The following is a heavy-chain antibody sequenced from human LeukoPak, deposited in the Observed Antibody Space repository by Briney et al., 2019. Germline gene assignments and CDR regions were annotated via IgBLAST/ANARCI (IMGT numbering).Heavy chain of an antibody. Sequence: GGSLRLSCAASGFTFRGYAMSWVRQAPGKGLEWVGRIKSKTDGGTTDYAAPVKGRFTISRDDSKNTLYLQMNSLKTEDTAVYYCTTDSFVLEWLSTLDYWGQGTLVTVSS. CDR2: IKSKTDGGTT. D-gene: IGHD3-3*01. CDR1: GFTFRGYA. J-gene: IGHJ4*02. CDR3: TTDSFVLEWLSTLDY. V-gene: IGHV3-15*01.